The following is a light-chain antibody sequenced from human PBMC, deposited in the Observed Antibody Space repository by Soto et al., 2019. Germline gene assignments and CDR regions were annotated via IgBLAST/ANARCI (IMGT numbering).Light chain of an antibody. CDR3: QQYNNWPWT. Sequence: EVVMTQSPVTLSVSPGERVTLSCRASQSVSSYLAWYQQKPGQAPRLLIHGAFTRATGIPARFSGSGSGTEFTLTISTLQSEDFAVYYCQQYNNWPWTFGQGTKVDIK. V-gene: IGKV3-15*01. CDR1: QSVSSY. J-gene: IGKJ1*01. CDR2: GAF.